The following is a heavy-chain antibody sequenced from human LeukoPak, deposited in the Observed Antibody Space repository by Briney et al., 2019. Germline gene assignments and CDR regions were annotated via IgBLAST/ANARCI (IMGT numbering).Heavy chain of an antibody. CDR3: ARDSTYYDFWSGYLHY. CDR2: TSYDGSYK. D-gene: IGHD3-3*01. CDR1: GFTFSSYA. Sequence: GGSLRLSCAASGFTFSSYAMHWVRQAPGKGLEWVAVTSYDGSYKYYADSVKGRFTIARDNSKNTLYLQMNSLRAEDTAVYYCARDSTYYDFWSGYLHYWGQGTLVTVSS. V-gene: IGHV3-30*04. J-gene: IGHJ4*02.